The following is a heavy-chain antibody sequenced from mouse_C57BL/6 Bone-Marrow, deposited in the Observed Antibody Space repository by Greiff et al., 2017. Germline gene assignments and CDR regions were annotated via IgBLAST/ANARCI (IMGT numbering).Heavy chain of an antibody. J-gene: IGHJ2*01. CDR3: TIPYYDGSSYVPFGY. CDR2: ISPGNSDT. Sequence: EVQLQQSGTVLARPGASVKMSCKTSGYTFTSYWLHWVKQRPGQGLEWIGAISPGNSDTSSNQKFKGKAKLTAVTSASTAYMELSSLTNEDSSVSYGTIPYYDGSSYVPFGYWGQGTTLTVSS. V-gene: IGHV1-5*01. D-gene: IGHD1-1*01. CDR1: GYTFTSYW.